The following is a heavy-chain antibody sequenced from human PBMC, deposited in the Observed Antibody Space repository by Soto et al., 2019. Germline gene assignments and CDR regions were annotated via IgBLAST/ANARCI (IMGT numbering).Heavy chain of an antibody. V-gene: IGHV4-4*02. CDR3: ARVEEESGFGESSRTERARNWFYP. CDR1: GGSISSSNW. J-gene: IGHJ5*02. D-gene: IGHD3-10*01. CDR2: IYHSGST. Sequence: PSETLSLTCTVSGGSISSSNWWSWVRQPPGKGLEWIGEIYHSGSTNYNPSLKSRVTISVDKSKNQFSLKLSSVTAADTAVYYCARVEEESGFGESSRTERARNWFYPCGQGTLVTVSS.